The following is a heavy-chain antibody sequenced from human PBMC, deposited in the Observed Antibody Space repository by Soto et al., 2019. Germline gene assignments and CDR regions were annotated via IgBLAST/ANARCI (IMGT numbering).Heavy chain of an antibody. CDR2: IKQDGSEK. CDR1: GFTFSSYW. V-gene: IGHV3-7*05. CDR3: ARGGIIGGWYAPSSYFDY. D-gene: IGHD6-19*01. J-gene: IGHJ4*02. Sequence: GGSLRLSCAASGFTFSSYWMSWVRQAPGKGPEWVANIKQDGSEKYYVDSVKGRFTISRDNAKNSLYLQMNSLRAEDTAVYYCARGGIIGGWYAPSSYFDYWGQGTLVTVSS.